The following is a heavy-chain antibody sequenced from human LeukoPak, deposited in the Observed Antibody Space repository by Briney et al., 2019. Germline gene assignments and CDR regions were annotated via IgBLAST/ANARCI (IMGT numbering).Heavy chain of an antibody. J-gene: IGHJ4*02. CDR3: AKARYYDSSGPFDY. V-gene: IGHV3-30*02. CDR1: GFTFSSYG. D-gene: IGHD3-22*01. CDR2: IRYDGSNK. Sequence: PGGSLRLSCAASGFTFSSYGMHWVRQAPGKGLEWVAFIRYDGSNKYYADSVKGRFTISRDNSKNTLYLQMNSLRAEDTAVYYCAKARYYDSSGPFDYWGRGTLVTVSS.